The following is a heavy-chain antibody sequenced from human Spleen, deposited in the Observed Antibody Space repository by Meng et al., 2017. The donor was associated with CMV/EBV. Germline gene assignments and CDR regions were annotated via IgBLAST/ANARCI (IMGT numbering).Heavy chain of an antibody. CDR2: ISSSGSVI. V-gene: IGHV3-48*04. CDR1: GFDFSLYS. CDR3: ARATTAVVPAAVSY. J-gene: IGHJ4*02. D-gene: IGHD2-2*01. Sequence: GESLKISCVASGFDFSLYSINWVRQAPGKGLEWISYISSSGSVIHNADSVKGRLTVSRDNAKNSLYLQMSSVRAEDTAVYYCARATTAVVPAAVSYWGQGTLVTVSS.